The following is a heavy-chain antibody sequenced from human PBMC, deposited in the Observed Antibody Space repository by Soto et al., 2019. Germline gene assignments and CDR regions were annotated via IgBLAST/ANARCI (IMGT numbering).Heavy chain of an antibody. J-gene: IGHJ3*02. Sequence: GGSLRLSCAVSGFICSSYDMSWVRQAPGKGLEWVSTILVGGSTHYEDSVKGRFTISRDTSKNTVYLQMNSLTAGDTAVYYCAKATASGGGAFEICGQGTMVTVSS. V-gene: IGHV3-23*01. CDR2: ILVGGST. CDR1: GFICSSYD. D-gene: IGHD1-1*01. CDR3: AKATASGGGAFEI.